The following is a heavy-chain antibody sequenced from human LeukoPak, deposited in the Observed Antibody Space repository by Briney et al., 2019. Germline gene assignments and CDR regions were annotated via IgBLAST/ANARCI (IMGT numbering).Heavy chain of an antibody. J-gene: IGHJ4*02. CDR2: IYYGGDT. V-gene: IGHV4-39*01. CDR1: GGSISRTTYY. Sequence: KPSETLSLTCTVSGGSISRTTYYWGWIRQPPGEGLEWIGSIYYGGDTYYNPSLKSRVTISVDTSNNQFSLRLSSVTAADTAVYYCARQQAYYHVSGSYYPNYFDYWGQGTLVTVSS. CDR3: ARQQAYYHVSGSYYPNYFDY. D-gene: IGHD3-10*01.